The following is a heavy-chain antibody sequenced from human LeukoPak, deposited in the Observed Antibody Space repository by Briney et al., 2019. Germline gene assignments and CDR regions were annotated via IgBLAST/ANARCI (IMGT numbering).Heavy chain of an antibody. D-gene: IGHD3-10*01. CDR2: IYYSGST. CDR3: ARDWGGSGSYLEYNWFDP. CDR1: GGSISSGSYY. J-gene: IGHJ5*02. V-gene: IGHV4-61*01. Sequence: SETLSLTCTVSGGSISSGSYYWSWIRQPPGKGLEWIGYIYYSGSTNYNPSLKSRVTISVDTSKNQFSLKLSSVTAADTAVYYCARDWGGSGSYLEYNWFDPWGQGTLVTVSS.